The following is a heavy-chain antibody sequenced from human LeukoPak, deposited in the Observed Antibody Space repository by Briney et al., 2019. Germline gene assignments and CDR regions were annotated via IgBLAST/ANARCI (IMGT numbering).Heavy chain of an antibody. CDR1: GGTFSSYA. CDR2: IIPIFGTA. J-gene: IGHJ5*02. CDR3: ASGGYYDSSGT. D-gene: IGHD3-22*01. V-gene: IGHV1-69*05. Sequence: ASVKVFCKASGGTFSSYAISWVRQAPGQGLEWMGGIIPIFGTANYAQKFQGRVTITTDESTSTAYMELSSLRSEDTAVYYCASGGYYDSSGTWGQGTLVTVSS.